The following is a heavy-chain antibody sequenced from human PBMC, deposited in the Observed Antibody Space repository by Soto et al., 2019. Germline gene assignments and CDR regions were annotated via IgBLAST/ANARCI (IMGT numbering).Heavy chain of an antibody. CDR1: GFTFSSYV. V-gene: IGHV3-30-3*01. CDR2: ISYDGSNK. Sequence: QVQLVESGGGVVQPGRSLRLSCAASGFTFSSYVMYWVRQAPGKGLECVAIISYDGSNKYYADSVKGRFTISRDNSKNTLYLEMNSLRAEDTAVYYCARPSTAMAYYYFYYAMDVWGQGTTVTVSS. J-gene: IGHJ6*02. D-gene: IGHD5-18*01. CDR3: ARPSTAMAYYYFYYAMDV.